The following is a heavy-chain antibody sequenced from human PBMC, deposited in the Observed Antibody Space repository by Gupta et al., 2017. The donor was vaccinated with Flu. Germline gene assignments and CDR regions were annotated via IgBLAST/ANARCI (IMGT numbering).Heavy chain of an antibody. CDR1: GFTFSDYY. Sequence: QVQLVESGGTLVKPGGSLRLSCVASGFTFSDYYMCWIRQAPGKGLEWISCITDNGLTITYADSVKGRFTISRDNTKKSLYLQMNSLRADDTAVYYCASQHLVQVLRYFDVWGRGTLVTVSS. CDR3: ASQHLVQVLRYFDV. D-gene: IGHD6-13*01. J-gene: IGHJ2*01. V-gene: IGHV3-11*01. CDR2: ITDNGLTI.